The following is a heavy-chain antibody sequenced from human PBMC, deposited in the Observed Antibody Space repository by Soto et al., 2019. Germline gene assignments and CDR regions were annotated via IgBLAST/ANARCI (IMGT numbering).Heavy chain of an antibody. J-gene: IGHJ4*02. D-gene: IGHD1-20*01. CDR2: IKSTTDGGTT. CDR1: GFNFSNAW. V-gene: IGHV3-15*07. CDR3: TTDTRQYNWHDDFDY. Sequence: EVQLVEAGGDVVKPGGSLRVSCAAYGFNFSNAWMNWVRQAPGKGLEWIGRIKSTTDGGTTDYASPVKGRLTISSDDSKNTLYLQMNSLQREDTAVYYCTTDTRQYNWHDDFDYWGQGTMVTVSS.